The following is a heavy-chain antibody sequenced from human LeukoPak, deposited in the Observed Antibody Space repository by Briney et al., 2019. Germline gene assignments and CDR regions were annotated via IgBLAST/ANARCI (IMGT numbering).Heavy chain of an antibody. CDR3: ARDWGLGWRYFDC. Sequence: ASVKVSCKASGYTFTGFYIHWVRQAPGQGLEWMGRINPNTGGTNYAQKSQGRVTMTRDTSISTAYMELSGLRSDDTAVYYCARDWGLGWRYFDCWGQGTLVTVSS. CDR2: INPNTGGT. J-gene: IGHJ4*02. D-gene: IGHD3/OR15-3a*01. CDR1: GYTFTGFY. V-gene: IGHV1-2*06.